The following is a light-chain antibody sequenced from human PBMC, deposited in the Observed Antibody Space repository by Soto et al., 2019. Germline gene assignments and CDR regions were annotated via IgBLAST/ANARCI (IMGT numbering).Light chain of an antibody. Sequence: EIVLTQSPATLSLSPGERATLSCRASQSVSSYLAWYQQKPGQPPRLLIYHASNRVTGIPVRFSGSGSGTDFTLTISSLEPEDFAVYYCQQRSNWPFTFGGGTKVEIK. CDR1: QSVSSY. CDR2: HAS. V-gene: IGKV3-11*01. CDR3: QQRSNWPFT. J-gene: IGKJ4*01.